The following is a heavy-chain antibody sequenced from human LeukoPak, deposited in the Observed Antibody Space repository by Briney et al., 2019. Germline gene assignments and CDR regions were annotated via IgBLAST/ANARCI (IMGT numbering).Heavy chain of an antibody. V-gene: IGHV3-21*01. D-gene: IGHD2-2*01. Sequence: GGSLRLSCAASGFTFSSYSMNWVRQAPGKGLEWVSSISSSSSYIYYADSVKGRFTISRDNAKNSLYLQMNSLRAEDTAVYYCARGGCSGTSCYHYGMDVWGQGTTVTVSS. J-gene: IGHJ6*02. CDR3: ARGGCSGTSCYHYGMDV. CDR2: ISSSSSYI. CDR1: GFTFSSYS.